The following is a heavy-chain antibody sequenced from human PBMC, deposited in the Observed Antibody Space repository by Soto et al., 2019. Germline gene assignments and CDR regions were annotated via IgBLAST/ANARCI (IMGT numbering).Heavy chain of an antibody. CDR1: GFTFSSYA. CDR3: VKVWTNYYMDV. Sequence: GGSLRLSCAASGFTFSSYAMNWVRQAPGRGLEWVSAISGGGGSAYYADSVKGRFTISRDNSKNTLSLQMNSLRAEDTAVYYCVKVWTNYYMDVWGKGTTVTVSS. V-gene: IGHV3-23*01. CDR2: ISGGGGSA. D-gene: IGHD1-1*01. J-gene: IGHJ6*03.